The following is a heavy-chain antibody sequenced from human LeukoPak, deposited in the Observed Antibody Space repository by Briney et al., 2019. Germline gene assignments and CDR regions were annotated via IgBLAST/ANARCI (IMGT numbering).Heavy chain of an antibody. CDR2: IIPILGIA. J-gene: IGHJ5*02. CDR3: ARARFLEWLGTSPKNNWFDP. D-gene: IGHD3-3*01. V-gene: IGHV1-69*02. CDR1: GGTFSSYT. Sequence: EASVKVSCKASGGTFSSYTISWVRQAPGQGLEWMGRIIPILGIANYAQKFQGRVTITADKSTSTAYMELSSLRSEDTAVYYCARARFLEWLGTSPKNNWFDPWGQGTLVTVSS.